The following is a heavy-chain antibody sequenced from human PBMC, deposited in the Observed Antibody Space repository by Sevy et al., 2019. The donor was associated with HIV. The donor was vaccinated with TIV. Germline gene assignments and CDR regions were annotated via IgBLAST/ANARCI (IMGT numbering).Heavy chain of an antibody. CDR2: AYYTGIS. D-gene: IGHD6-6*01. CDR1: GDSISSSSYY. J-gene: IGHJ5*02. Sequence: SETLSLTCTVSGDSISSSSYYWGWIRQPPGKGLEWIGSAYYTGISFYTPSLKSRVTISVDTSKNQFSLKLTSVTAADTAVYYCARRRSGSSSGRWFDPWGQGALVTVSS. V-gene: IGHV4-39*01. CDR3: ARRRSGSSSGRWFDP.